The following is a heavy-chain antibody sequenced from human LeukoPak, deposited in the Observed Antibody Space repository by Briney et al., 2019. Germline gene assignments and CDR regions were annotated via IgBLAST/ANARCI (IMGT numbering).Heavy chain of an antibody. CDR3: AKRGVVIQVILVGFHKEASYFDS. J-gene: IGHJ4*02. D-gene: IGHD3-22*01. CDR1: GITLTNYG. Sequence: GGSLRLSCAVSGITLTNYGMSWVRQAPGKGLEWVAGISELGSRTNYADSVKGRFTISTDNPKNTLYLQMNSLRVEDTAVYLCAKRGVVIQVILVGFHKEASYFDSWGQGALVTVSS. V-gene: IGHV3-23*01. CDR2: ISELGSRT.